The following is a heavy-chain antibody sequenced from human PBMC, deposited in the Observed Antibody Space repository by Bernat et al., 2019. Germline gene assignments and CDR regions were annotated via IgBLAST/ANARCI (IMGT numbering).Heavy chain of an antibody. J-gene: IGHJ4*02. CDR1: GFTFSSYA. D-gene: IGHD3-3*01. Sequence: EVQLVESGGGLVQPGGSLRLSCSASGFTFSSYAMHWVRQAPGKGLEYVSAISSNGGSTYYADSVKGRFTLSRDKSKNTLYLQMSSMRAEDTAVYYCVKDLRDGFWGGCYDYWGQGTLVTVSS. CDR2: ISSNGGST. V-gene: IGHV3-64D*06. CDR3: VKDLRDGFWGGCYDY.